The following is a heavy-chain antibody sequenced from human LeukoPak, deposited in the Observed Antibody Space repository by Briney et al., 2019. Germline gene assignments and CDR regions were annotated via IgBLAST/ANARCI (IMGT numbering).Heavy chain of an antibody. J-gene: IGHJ4*02. D-gene: IGHD6-13*01. V-gene: IGHV3-66*01. CDR2: IYSDGST. CDR1: GFSVSSNF. Sequence: GGSLRLSCAASGFSVSSNFMTWVRQAPGKGLEWVSVIYSDGSTYYADSVKGRFTISRDNSKNTLYLQMNGLRAEDTAVYYCARDHIAAAGTPQHWGQGVLVTVSS. CDR3: ARDHIAAAGTPQH.